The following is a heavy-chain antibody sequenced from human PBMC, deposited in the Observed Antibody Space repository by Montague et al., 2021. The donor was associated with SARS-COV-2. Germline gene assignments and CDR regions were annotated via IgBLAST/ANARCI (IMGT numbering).Heavy chain of an antibody. D-gene: IGHD3-3*01. V-gene: IGHV3-30*04. J-gene: IGHJ6*03. CDR2: ISYDGSNK. CDR3: ASNTIFGVVIPYYYYYYVDV. CDR1: GFTFSSYA. Sequence: SLRLSCAASGFTFSSYAMHWVRQAPGKGLEWVAVISYDGSNKYYADSVKGRFTISRDNSKNTLYLQMNSLRAEDTAVYYCASNTIFGVVIPYYYYYYVDVWGKGTTVTVS.